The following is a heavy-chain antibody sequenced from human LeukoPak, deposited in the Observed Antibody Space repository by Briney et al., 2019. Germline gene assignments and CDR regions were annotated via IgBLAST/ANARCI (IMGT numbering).Heavy chain of an antibody. J-gene: IGHJ4*02. V-gene: IGHV4-59*01. D-gene: IGHD6-13*01. CDR1: DVSINKYY. Sequence: SETLSLTCSVSDVSINKYYWTWIRQPPGKGLGWIAFIHYSGTTRYNASLKSRVTISVDTSKNQFSLKLSSVTAADTAVYYCARDRPGGSSLDYWGQGTLVTVSS. CDR3: ARDRPGGSSLDY. CDR2: IHYSGTT.